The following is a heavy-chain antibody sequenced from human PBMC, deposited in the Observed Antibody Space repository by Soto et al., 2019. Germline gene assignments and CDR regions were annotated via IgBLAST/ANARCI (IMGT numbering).Heavy chain of an antibody. CDR1: GFSFTNAW. CDR3: TTGMSGPKNF. D-gene: IGHD6-25*01. V-gene: IGHV3-15*07. CDR2: IKSKTDGGTA. J-gene: IGHJ4*02. Sequence: GRSLRLSCAASGFSFTNAWMNWVRQAPGKGLEWVGRIKSKTDGGTADYAAPVKGRFTISRDESKKTLYLQMNSLKTEDTAVYYCTTGMSGPKNFWGQGTLVTVSS.